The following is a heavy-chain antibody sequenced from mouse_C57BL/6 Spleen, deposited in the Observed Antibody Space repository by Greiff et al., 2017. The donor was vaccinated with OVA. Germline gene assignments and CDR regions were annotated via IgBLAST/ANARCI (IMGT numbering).Heavy chain of an antibody. J-gene: IGHJ4*01. CDR2: INYDGSST. V-gene: IGHV5-16*01. CDR3: ARAYYSNYEAMDD. CDR1: GFTFSDYY. D-gene: IGHD2-5*01. Sequence: EVKLVESEGGLVQPGSSMKLSCTASGFTFSDYYMAWVRQVPEKGLEWVANINYDGSSTYYLDSLQSRFIISRDNAKKILYLQMSSLKAEDTATEYSARAYYSNYEAMDDWGQGTSGTGSS.